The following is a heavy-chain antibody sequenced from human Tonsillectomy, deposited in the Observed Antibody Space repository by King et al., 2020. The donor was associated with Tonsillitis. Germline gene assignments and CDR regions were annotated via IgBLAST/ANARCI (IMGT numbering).Heavy chain of an antibody. Sequence: VQLVESGGGLVQPGGSLRLSCAASGFTFSSYAMSWVRQAPGKGLEWVSAISGSGGSTYYADSVKGRFTISRDNYKNTLYLQMNSLRAEDPAVYYFVKDVAWKIITVDFPAFDIWGQGTMVTVSS. CDR1: GFTFSSYA. D-gene: IGHD7-27*01. J-gene: IGHJ3*02. CDR3: VKDVAWKIITVDFPAFDI. V-gene: IGHV3-23*04. CDR2: ISGSGGST.